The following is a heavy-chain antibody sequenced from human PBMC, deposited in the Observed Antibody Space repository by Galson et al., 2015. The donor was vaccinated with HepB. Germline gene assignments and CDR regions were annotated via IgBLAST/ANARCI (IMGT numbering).Heavy chain of an antibody. V-gene: IGHV4-39*01. CDR2: IYYSGST. CDR1: GGSISSSSYY. J-gene: IGHJ4*02. D-gene: IGHD6-13*01. CDR3: ARGLRSSWPHPFDY. Sequence: ETLSLTCTVSGGSISSSSYYWGWIRQPPGKGPEWIGSIYYSGSTYYNPSLKSRVTISVDTSKNQFSLKLSSVTAADTAVYYCARGLRSSWPHPFDYWGQGTLVTVSS.